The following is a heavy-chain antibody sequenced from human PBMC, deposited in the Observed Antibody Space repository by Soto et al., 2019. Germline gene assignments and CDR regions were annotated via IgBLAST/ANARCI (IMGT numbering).Heavy chain of an antibody. Sequence: GRSLRLSCAASGFTFSTYAMIWVRQAPGKGLEWVSVITGSGGSTYYADSVKGRFTISRDTSKNTLFLQMNSLRAEDTAVYYCAKDRYGEYGGIDYLGQGNMVTVS. D-gene: IGHD4-17*01. V-gene: IGHV3-23*01. CDR1: GFTFSTYA. CDR3: AKDRYGEYGGIDY. J-gene: IGHJ4*02. CDR2: ITGSGGST.